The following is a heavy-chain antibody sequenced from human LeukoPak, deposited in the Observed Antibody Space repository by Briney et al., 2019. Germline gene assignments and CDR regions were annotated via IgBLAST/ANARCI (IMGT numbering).Heavy chain of an antibody. CDR1: GGSISSSSYY. V-gene: IGHV4-39*07. Sequence: SETLSLTCTVSGGSISSSSYYWGWIRQPPGKGLEWIGSIYYSGSTYYNPSLKSRVTISVDTSKNQFSLKLSSVTAADTAVYYCARVPDSSSWYAPYYYYYMDVWGKGTTVTVSS. D-gene: IGHD6-13*01. J-gene: IGHJ6*03. CDR2: IYYSGST. CDR3: ARVPDSSSWYAPYYYYYMDV.